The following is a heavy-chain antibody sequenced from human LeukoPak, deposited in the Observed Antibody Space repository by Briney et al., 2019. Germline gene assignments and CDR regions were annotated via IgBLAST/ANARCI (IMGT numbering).Heavy chain of an antibody. CDR2: IRSKANNYAT. D-gene: IGHD3-22*01. Sequence: GGSLRLSCVVSGFTFSGSAVHWVRQASGKGLEWVGRIRSKANNYATAYAASVKGRFTISRDDSKNTAYLQMNSLKTEDTAVYYCTGDNFDSSVKFDYWGQGTLVTVSS. J-gene: IGHJ4*02. CDR1: GFTFSGSA. CDR3: TGDNFDSSVKFDY. V-gene: IGHV3-73*01.